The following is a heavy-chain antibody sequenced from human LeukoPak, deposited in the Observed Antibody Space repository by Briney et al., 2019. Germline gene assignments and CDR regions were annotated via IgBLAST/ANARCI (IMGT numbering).Heavy chain of an antibody. CDR2: ISGGGGST. CDR1: GFTFSSYA. D-gene: IGHD3-16*01. CDR3: AKDPGGDHAFDI. V-gene: IGHV3-23*01. Sequence: GGSLRLSCAASGFTFSSYAMNWVRQAPGKGLEWVSLISGGGGSTYYADSVKGRFTTSRDNSNNTLYLQMNSLRAEDTAVYYCAKDPGGDHAFDIWGQGTMVTVSS. J-gene: IGHJ3*02.